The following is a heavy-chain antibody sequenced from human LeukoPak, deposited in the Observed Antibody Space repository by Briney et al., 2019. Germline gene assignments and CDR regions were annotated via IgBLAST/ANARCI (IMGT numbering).Heavy chain of an antibody. CDR3: ARQVGDYYDSSGYFFDY. CDR2: INHSGST. J-gene: IGHJ4*02. D-gene: IGHD3-22*01. Sequence: SETLSLTCAVYGGSFSGYYWSWIRQPPGKGLEWIGEINHSGSTNYNPSLKSRVAISVDTSKNQLSLKLSSVTAADTAVYYCARQVGDYYDSSGYFFDYWGQGTLVTVSS. CDR1: GGSFSGYY. V-gene: IGHV4-34*01.